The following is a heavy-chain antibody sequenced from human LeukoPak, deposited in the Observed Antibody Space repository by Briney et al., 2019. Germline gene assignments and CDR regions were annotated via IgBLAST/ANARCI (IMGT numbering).Heavy chain of an antibody. D-gene: IGHD3-10*01. Sequence: PSETLSLTCSVSGGSISSTSCYWGWIRQPPGKGLEWIGSIYYSGSTYYNPSLKSRVTISVDTSKNQFSLKLRSVTAADTAVYYCARSLWFTEETEFDPWGQGTLVTVSS. V-gene: IGHV4-39*01. CDR1: GGSISSTSCY. CDR3: ARSLWFTEETEFDP. CDR2: IYYSGST. J-gene: IGHJ5*02.